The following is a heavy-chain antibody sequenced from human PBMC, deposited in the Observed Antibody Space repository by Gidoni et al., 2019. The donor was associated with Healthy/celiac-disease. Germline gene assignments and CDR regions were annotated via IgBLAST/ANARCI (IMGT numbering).Heavy chain of an antibody. Sequence: QVQLVESGGGVVQPGRSLRLSCAASGFTFSSYGMHWVRQAPGKGREWVAVISDDGSNKYYADSVKGRFTISRDNSKNTLYLQMNSLRAEDTAVYYCAKSSAYYDSSGYRYWGQGTLVTVSS. J-gene: IGHJ4*02. CDR2: ISDDGSNK. V-gene: IGHV3-30*18. D-gene: IGHD3-22*01. CDR3: AKSSAYYDSSGYRY. CDR1: GFTFSSYG.